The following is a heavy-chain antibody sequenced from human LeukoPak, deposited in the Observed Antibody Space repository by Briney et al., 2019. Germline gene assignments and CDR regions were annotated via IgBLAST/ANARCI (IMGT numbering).Heavy chain of an antibody. Sequence: ASVKVSCKASGYTFTDYYIHWVRQAPGQGLEWVGWINPNSGGTDSAQKLQGRVTMTRDTSISATYMELRTLTSDDTAVYYCARGTRGSYSSIHDWGQGTLVTVSS. J-gene: IGHJ4*02. CDR2: INPNSGGT. D-gene: IGHD1-26*01. CDR3: ARGTRGSYSSIHD. V-gene: IGHV1-2*02. CDR1: GYTFTDYY.